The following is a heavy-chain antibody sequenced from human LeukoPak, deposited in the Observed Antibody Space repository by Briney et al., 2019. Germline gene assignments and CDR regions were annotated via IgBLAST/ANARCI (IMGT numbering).Heavy chain of an antibody. CDR2: ISYDGSNK. J-gene: IGHJ4*02. Sequence: SLRLSCAASGFTFSSYAMHWARQAPGKGLEWVAVISYDGSNKYYADSVKGRFTISRDNSKNTLYLQMNSLRAEDTAVYYCAREVWLNWGQGTLVTVSS. D-gene: IGHD5-24*01. CDR3: AREVWLN. V-gene: IGHV3-30*01. CDR1: GFTFSSYA.